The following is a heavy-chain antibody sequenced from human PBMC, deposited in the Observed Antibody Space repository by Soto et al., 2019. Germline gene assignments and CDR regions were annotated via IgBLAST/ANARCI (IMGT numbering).Heavy chain of an antibody. CDR2: IYYSGST. J-gene: IGHJ6*02. V-gene: IGHV4-59*01. Sequence: SETLSLTCTVGGGSISSYYWSWIRQPPGKGLEWIGYIYYSGSTNYNPSLKSRVTISVDTSKNQFSLKLSSVTAADTAVYYCARDRRIAARHRWDYYYGMDVWGQGTTVTVSS. CDR1: GGSISSYY. CDR3: ARDRRIAARHRWDYYYGMDV. D-gene: IGHD6-6*01.